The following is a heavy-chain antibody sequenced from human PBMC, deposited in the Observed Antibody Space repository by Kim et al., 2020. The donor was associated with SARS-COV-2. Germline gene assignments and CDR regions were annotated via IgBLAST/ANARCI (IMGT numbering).Heavy chain of an antibody. D-gene: IGHD5-12*01. Sequence: GGSLRLSCAASGFTFSSYSMNWVRQAPGKGLEWVSSISSSSSYIYYADSVKGRFTISRDNAKNSLYLQMNSLRAEDTAVYYCARDDSLHERPGNGHGGYDLYYYYGMDVWGQGTTVTVSS. CDR2: ISSSSSYI. J-gene: IGHJ6*02. V-gene: IGHV3-21*01. CDR1: GFTFSSYS. CDR3: ARDDSLHERPGNGHGGYDLYYYYGMDV.